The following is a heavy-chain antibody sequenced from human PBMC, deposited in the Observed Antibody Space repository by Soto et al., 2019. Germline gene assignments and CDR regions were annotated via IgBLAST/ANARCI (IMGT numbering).Heavy chain of an antibody. CDR1: GGSISNYY. J-gene: IGHJ4*02. Sequence: PSETLSLTCTVSGGSISNYYCNWIRQPAGKGLEWIGRIDTSGSTNYNPSLKSRVTMSVDTSKQEFSLKLSSVTAADTALYYCARGGQDFWSGPFDYWGRGALVIVSS. CDR3: ARGGQDFWSGPFDY. CDR2: IDTSGST. D-gene: IGHD3-3*01. V-gene: IGHV4-4*07.